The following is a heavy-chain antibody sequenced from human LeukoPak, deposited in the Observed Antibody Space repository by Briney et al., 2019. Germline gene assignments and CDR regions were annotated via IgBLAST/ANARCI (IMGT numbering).Heavy chain of an antibody. CDR1: GASINDYY. Sequence: SETLSLTCSVSGASINDYYWTWIRQPPGKGLEWTGYVYHTGTSGYHPSLKSRVAMSLDTSKNQVSLKLSSVTAADTAVYFCTRVVNGGHFDYWGQGTPVTVSS. V-gene: IGHV4-59*12. D-gene: IGHD2-8*01. CDR2: VYHTGTS. CDR3: TRVVNGGHFDY. J-gene: IGHJ4*02.